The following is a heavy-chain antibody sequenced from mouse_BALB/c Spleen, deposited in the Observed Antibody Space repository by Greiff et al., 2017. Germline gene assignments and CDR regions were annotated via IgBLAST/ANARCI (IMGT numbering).Heavy chain of an antibody. CDR3: SRDGYDPDAMDY. Sequence: EVKLMESGGGLVQPGGSLRLSCATSGFTFTDYYMSWVRQPPGKALEWLGFIGNKANHYTTEYSASVKGRFTISRDNSQSIVYLQMNTLRAEDSATYYCSRDGYDPDAMDYWGQGTSVTVSS. CDR1: GFTFTDYY. D-gene: IGHD2-14*01. J-gene: IGHJ4*01. CDR2: IGNKANHYTT. V-gene: IGHV7-3*02.